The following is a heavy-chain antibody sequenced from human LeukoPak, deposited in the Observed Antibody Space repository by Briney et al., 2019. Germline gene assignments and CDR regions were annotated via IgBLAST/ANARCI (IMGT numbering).Heavy chain of an antibody. D-gene: IGHD2-15*01. CDR2: IYHTGTT. V-gene: IGHV4-39*01. CDR3: ARQECNGGICYSRAIWFDP. J-gene: IGHJ5*02. CDR1: GGSISSTSYY. Sequence: PSDTLSLTCNVSGGSISSTSYYWGWIRQPPGKGLEWIGSIYHTGTTYYSPSLQSRVTISVHTSKNQFSLKLSSVTAADTAVYYCARQECNGGICYSRAIWFDPWGQGTLVTVSS.